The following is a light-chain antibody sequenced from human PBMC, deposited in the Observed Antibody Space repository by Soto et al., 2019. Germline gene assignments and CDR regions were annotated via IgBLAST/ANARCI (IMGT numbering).Light chain of an antibody. CDR3: AAWDESPNVPV. V-gene: IGLV1-44*01. CDR1: NSNIGRNT. CDR2: SDN. J-gene: IGLJ3*02. Sequence: QSVLTQPPSASGTPGQRVTISCSGSNSNIGRNTVNWYQQFPGAASNLLIHSDNQRPSWVPERFSGARSGTSASLAISGLQSEDEADYHCAAWDESPNVPVFGGGTKLTVL.